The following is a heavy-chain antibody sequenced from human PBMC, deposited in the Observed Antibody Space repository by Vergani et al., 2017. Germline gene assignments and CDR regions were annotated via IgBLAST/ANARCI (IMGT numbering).Heavy chain of an antibody. CDR1: GFTFSSYG. Sequence: VQLVESGGGLVKPGGSLRLSCAASGFTFSSYGMHWVRQAPGKGLEWVAVISYDGSNKYYADSVKGRFTISRDNSKNTLYLQMNSLRAEDTAVYYCAKELSGSYYNYFDYWGQGTLVTVSS. D-gene: IGHD1-26*01. V-gene: IGHV3-30*18. J-gene: IGHJ4*02. CDR2: ISYDGSNK. CDR3: AKELSGSYYNYFDY.